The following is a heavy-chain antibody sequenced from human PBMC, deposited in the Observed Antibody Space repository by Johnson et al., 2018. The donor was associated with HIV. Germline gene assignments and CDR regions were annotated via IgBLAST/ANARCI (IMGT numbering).Heavy chain of an antibody. V-gene: IGHV3-20*04. CDR1: GFTFSKAW. CDR2: INWNGGST. D-gene: IGHD4-11*01. Sequence: EVQLVESGGGLVTPGGSLRLSCATSGFTFSKAWMNWVRQAPGKGLEWVSGINWNGGSTGYADSVKGRFTISRDNAKNSLYLQMNSLRAEDTAVYYCGRDINYSNYVTDAFDIWGQGTVVTVSS. CDR3: GRDINYSNYVTDAFDI. J-gene: IGHJ3*02.